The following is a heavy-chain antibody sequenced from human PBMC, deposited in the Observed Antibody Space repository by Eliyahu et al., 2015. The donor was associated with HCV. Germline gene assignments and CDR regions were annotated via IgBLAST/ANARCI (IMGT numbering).Heavy chain of an antibody. J-gene: IGHJ4*02. CDR3: AKEMKAVPLLYI. CDR1: GFTFSSLT. CDR2: ISGRGGST. Sequence: EVQLLESGGGLVQPGGSLRLSCAASGFTFSSLTMXWVRQVPGKGLEXVSSISGRGGSTNYADSVKGRFAITRDHSKNTLHLQMNSLRVEDTAVYYCAKEMKAVPLLYIWGQGTLVTVSS. V-gene: IGHV3-23*01. D-gene: IGHD2-15*01.